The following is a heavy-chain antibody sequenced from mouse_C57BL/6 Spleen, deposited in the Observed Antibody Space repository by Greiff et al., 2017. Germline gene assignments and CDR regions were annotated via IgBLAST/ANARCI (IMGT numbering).Heavy chain of an antibody. Sequence: AQLQQSGPELVKPGASVKISCKASGYTFTDYYMNWVKQSHGKSLEWIGDINPNNGGTSYNQKFKGKATLTVDKSSSTAYMELRSLTSEDSAVYYCAKAPFGYWGQGTTLTVSS. CDR3: AKAPFGY. D-gene: IGHD1-3*01. V-gene: IGHV1-26*01. CDR1: GYTFTDYY. CDR2: INPNNGGT. J-gene: IGHJ2*01.